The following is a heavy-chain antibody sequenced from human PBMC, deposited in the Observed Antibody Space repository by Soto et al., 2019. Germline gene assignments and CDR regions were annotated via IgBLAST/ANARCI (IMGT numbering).Heavy chain of an antibody. CDR3: ARRDTAMVTGAYYYYGMDV. CDR1: GRSVSSGSYY. J-gene: IGHJ6*02. CDR2: IYYSGST. D-gene: IGHD5-18*01. V-gene: IGHV4-61*01. Sequence: PSETLSLTCTVSGRSVSSGSYYWSWIRQPPGKGLEWIGYIYYSGSTNYNPSLKSRVTISVDTSKNQFSLKLSSVTAADMAVYYCARRDTAMVTGAYYYYGMDVWGQGTTVT.